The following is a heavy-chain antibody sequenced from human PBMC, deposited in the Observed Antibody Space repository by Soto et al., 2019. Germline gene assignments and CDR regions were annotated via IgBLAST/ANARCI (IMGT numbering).Heavy chain of an antibody. D-gene: IGHD6-19*01. CDR2: TYYRSKWYN. Sequence: SQTLSLTCAISGDSVSSNSAAWNWIRQSPSRGLEWLGRTYYRSKWYNDYAVSVKSRITINPDTSKNQFSLQLNSVTPEDTAVYYCARDQTGAVDGNYYYYGMDVWGQGTRVTVSS. CDR1: GDSVSSNSAA. V-gene: IGHV6-1*01. J-gene: IGHJ6*02. CDR3: ARDQTGAVDGNYYYYGMDV.